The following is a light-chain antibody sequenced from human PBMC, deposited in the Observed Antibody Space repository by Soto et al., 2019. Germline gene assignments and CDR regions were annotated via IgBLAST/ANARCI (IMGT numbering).Light chain of an antibody. CDR2: DAS. CDR1: QSVSSY. V-gene: IGKV3-11*01. CDR3: QRGLT. J-gene: IGKJ3*01. Sequence: EIVLTQSPATLSLSPGERATLSCRASQSVSSYLAWYQQKPGQAPRLLIYDASNRATGIPARFSGSGSGTDFTLTISSLEPEDFAVYDGQRGLTFGPGTKVDIK.